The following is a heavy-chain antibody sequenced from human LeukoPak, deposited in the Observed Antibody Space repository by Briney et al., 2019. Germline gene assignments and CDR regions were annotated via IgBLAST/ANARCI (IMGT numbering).Heavy chain of an antibody. CDR2: INTDNGNT. V-gene: IGHV1-3*04. D-gene: IGHD6-13*01. Sequence: ASVKVSCKASGYTFTTYAMHWVRQAPGQALEWMGWINTDNGNTKSSQKFQGRVTFTRDTSATTGYMELSSLRSEDTAIYYCARDLHFSSWYCFDYWGQGTLVSVSS. J-gene: IGHJ4*02. CDR3: ARDLHFSSWYCFDY. CDR1: GYTFTTYA.